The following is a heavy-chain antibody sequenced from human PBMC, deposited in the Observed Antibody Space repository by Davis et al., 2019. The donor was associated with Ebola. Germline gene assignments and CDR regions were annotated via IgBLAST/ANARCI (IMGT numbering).Heavy chain of an antibody. Sequence: GGSLRLSCVASGFRVSGPYMSWVRRAPGKGLEWVSTLGTSADTYYADSVKGRFTISRDNSKNTLHLQMNSLRVEDTAMYYCVKDTSNIWFDVWGQGTLVTVSA. D-gene: IGHD2/OR15-2a*01. J-gene: IGHJ3*01. CDR3: VKDTSNIWFDV. CDR2: LGTSADT. CDR1: GFRVSGPY. V-gene: IGHV3-53*01.